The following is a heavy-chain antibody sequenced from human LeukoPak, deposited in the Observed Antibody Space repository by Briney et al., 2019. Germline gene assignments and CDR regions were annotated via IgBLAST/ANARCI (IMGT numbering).Heavy chain of an antibody. V-gene: IGHV4-30-4*01. CDR2: IYYSGST. Sequence: SQTLSLTCTVSGGSISSGDYYWSWIRQPPGKGLEWIGYIYYSGSTYYNPSLKSRVTISVDTSKNQFSLKLSSVTAADTAVYCCARAVHDSSGYSDAFDIWGQGTMVTVYS. CDR3: ARAVHDSSGYSDAFDI. J-gene: IGHJ3*02. D-gene: IGHD3-22*01. CDR1: GGSISSGDYY.